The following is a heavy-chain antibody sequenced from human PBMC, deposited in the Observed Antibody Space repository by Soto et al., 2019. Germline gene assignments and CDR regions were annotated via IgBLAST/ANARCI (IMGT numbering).Heavy chain of an antibody. D-gene: IGHD4-17*01. Sequence: GGSLGLSCAASGFTFSSYSMSWVRKAPGKGLEWVSAISGSGGSTYYADSVKGRFTISRDNSKNTLYLQMNSLRAEDTAVYYCAKVRGESTVTTFYMDVWGKGTTVTVSS. CDR3: AKVRGESTVTTFYMDV. V-gene: IGHV3-23*01. J-gene: IGHJ6*03. CDR1: GFTFSSYS. CDR2: ISGSGGST.